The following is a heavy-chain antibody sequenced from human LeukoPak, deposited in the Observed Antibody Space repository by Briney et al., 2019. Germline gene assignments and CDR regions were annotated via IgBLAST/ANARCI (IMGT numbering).Heavy chain of an antibody. Sequence: PSETLSLTCQVSGGSINTYAWSWLRQPPGKGLEWIGYIYYTGSTSYNPSLKSRVTMSVDTSKNQFSLKLSSVTAADTAVYYCARDLWWQGGSYYYYYMDVWDKGTTVTVSS. J-gene: IGHJ6*03. V-gene: IGHV4-59*12. CDR3: ARDLWWQGGSYYYYYMDV. CDR1: GGSINTYA. D-gene: IGHD2-21*01. CDR2: IYYTGST.